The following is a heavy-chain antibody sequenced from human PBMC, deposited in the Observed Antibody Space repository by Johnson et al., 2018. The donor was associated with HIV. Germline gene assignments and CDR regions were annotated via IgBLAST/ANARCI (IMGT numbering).Heavy chain of an antibody. D-gene: IGHD3-3*01. J-gene: IGHJ3*02. CDR2: IKQDGSEK. Sequence: VQMVESGGGLVQPGGSLRLSCAASGFTFSSYAMHWVRQAPGKGLEWVANIKQDGSEKYYVDSVKGRFTISRDNSKNTLYLQMNSLRAEDTAVYYCARDGNTYYNFWSGYRPGYIWGQGTMVTVSS. CDR3: ARDGNTYYNFWSGYRPGYI. V-gene: IGHV3-7*01. CDR1: GFTFSSYA.